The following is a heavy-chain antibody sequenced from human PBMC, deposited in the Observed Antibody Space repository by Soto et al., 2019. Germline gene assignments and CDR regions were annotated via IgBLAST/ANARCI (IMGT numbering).Heavy chain of an antibody. CDR2: INPSGGRT. J-gene: IGHJ6*02. D-gene: IGHD6-6*01. CDR1: GYTFTGCY. CDR3: ARDKARYSSSPWDYYYGMDV. Sequence: ASVKVSCKASGYTFTGCYMHWVRQAPGQGLEWMGIINPSGGRTSYAQKFQGRVTITADASTSTAYMELSSLRSEDTAVYYCARDKARYSSSPWDYYYGMDVWGQGTTVTVSS. V-gene: IGHV1-46*01.